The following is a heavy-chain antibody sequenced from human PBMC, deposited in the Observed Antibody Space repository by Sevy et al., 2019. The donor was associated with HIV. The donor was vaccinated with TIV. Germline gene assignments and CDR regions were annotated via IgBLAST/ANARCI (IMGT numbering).Heavy chain of an antibody. CDR2: INSDGSST. CDR3: ASFTFGGVIAFD. V-gene: IGHV3-74*01. D-gene: IGHD3-16*02. Sequence: GGSLRLSCAASGFTFSSYWMHWVRQAPGKGLVWVSRINSDGSSTSYADSVKGRFTISRDNAKNTLYLQMNSLRAEDTAVYYCASFTFGGVIAFDWGQGTLVTVSS. CDR1: GFTFSSYW. J-gene: IGHJ4*02.